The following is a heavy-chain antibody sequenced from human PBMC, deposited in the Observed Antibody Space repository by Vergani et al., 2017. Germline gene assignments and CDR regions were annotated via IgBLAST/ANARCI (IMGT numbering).Heavy chain of an antibody. D-gene: IGHD3-16*02. CDR3: ASERGGCRAAYCHSYDF. V-gene: IGHV4-39*01. CDR1: GDSVISTDYH. J-gene: IGHJ4*02. Sequence: QVQLQESGPGLVKPSETLSLTCTVSGDSVISTDYHWGWIRQPPGKGLEWIGSMDYSGSTSYNPSLEGRISISFETPKNQFSLRLNSVTAADTAVYYCASERGGCRAAYCHSYDFWGPGTLVGVSS. CDR2: MDYSGST.